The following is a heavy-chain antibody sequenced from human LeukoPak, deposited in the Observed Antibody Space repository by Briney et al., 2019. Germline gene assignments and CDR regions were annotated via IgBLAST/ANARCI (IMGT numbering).Heavy chain of an antibody. Sequence: VASVKVSCKASGYTFTSYYMHWVRQAPGQGLEWMGIINPSGGSTSYAQKFQGRVTMTRDTSTSTVYMELSSLRSEDTAVYYCARDMSDFWSGYSHGMDVWGQGTTVTVSS. CDR2: INPSGGST. CDR1: GYTFTSYY. CDR3: ARDMSDFWSGYSHGMDV. D-gene: IGHD3-3*01. V-gene: IGHV1-46*01. J-gene: IGHJ6*02.